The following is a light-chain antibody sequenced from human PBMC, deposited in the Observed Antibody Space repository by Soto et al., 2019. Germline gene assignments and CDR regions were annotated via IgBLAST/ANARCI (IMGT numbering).Light chain of an antibody. Sequence: EIVMTQSPATLSVSPGERATLSCRASQSVSSNLAWYQQKPGQAPRLLIYGASTRATGIPARVSGSGSGTEVTLTISSLQSEEFAVYYCQQYNNWLTWTFGQGTKVEIK. CDR1: QSVSSN. CDR2: GAS. CDR3: QQYNNWLTWT. V-gene: IGKV3-15*01. J-gene: IGKJ1*01.